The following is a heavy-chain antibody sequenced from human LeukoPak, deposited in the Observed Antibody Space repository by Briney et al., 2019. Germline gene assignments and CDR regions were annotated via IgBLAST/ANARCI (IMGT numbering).Heavy chain of an antibody. CDR3: ARAPAPYYYDSVGYHDAFDI. CDR2: IYYSGST. CDR1: GGSISSYY. V-gene: IGHV4-39*07. D-gene: IGHD3-22*01. Sequence: SETLSLTCTVSGGSISSYYWGWIRQPPGKGLEWIGSIYYSGSTYYNPSLKSRVTISVDTSKNQFSLKLSSVTAADTAVYYCARAPAPYYYDSVGYHDAFDIWGQGTMVTVSS. J-gene: IGHJ3*02.